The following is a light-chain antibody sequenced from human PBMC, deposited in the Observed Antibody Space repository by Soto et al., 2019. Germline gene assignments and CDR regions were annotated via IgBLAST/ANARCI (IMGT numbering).Light chain of an antibody. Sequence: EIVLTQSPGPLSLSPGERATLSCRASQSVSSSYLAWYQQKPGQAPRLLIYGASSRGTGIPDRFSGSGSGTDFALTISRLEPEDFAVYYCQQYGSSPPVTFGQGTKVEIK. V-gene: IGKV3-20*01. CDR2: GAS. J-gene: IGKJ1*01. CDR1: QSVSSSY. CDR3: QQYGSSPPVT.